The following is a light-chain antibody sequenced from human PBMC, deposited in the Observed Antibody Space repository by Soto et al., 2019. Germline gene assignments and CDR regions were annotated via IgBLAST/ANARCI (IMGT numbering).Light chain of an antibody. CDR3: QSYDSSLSGSAL. CDR2: GNS. Sequence: QPVLTQPPSVSGAPGQRVTISCTGSSSNIGAGYDVHWYQQLPGTAPKLLIYGNSNRPSGVPDRFSGSKSGTSASLAITGLQAEDEADYYCQSYDSSLSGSALFGGGTKVTVL. J-gene: IGLJ2*01. V-gene: IGLV1-40*01. CDR1: SSNIGAGYD.